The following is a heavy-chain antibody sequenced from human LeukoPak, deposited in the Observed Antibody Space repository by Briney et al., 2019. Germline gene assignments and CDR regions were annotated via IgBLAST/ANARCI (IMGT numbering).Heavy chain of an antibody. CDR3: ARRNYDFWSGYGRVDP. V-gene: IGHV4-34*01. CDR1: GGSFSGYY. J-gene: IGHJ5*02. D-gene: IGHD3-3*01. CDR2: INHSGST. Sequence: PSETLSLTCAVYGGSFSGYYWSWIRQPPGKGLEWIGEINHSGSTNYNPCLKSRVTISVDTSKNQFSLKLSSVTAADTAVYYCARRNYDFWSGYGRVDPWGQGTLVTVSS.